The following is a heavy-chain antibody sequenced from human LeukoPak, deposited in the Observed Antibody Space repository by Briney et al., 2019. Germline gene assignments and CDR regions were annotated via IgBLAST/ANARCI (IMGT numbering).Heavy chain of an antibody. J-gene: IGHJ6*04. CDR1: GCFISSYY. CDR2: IYYSGST. Sequence: PSGTLSLTCTVSGCFISSYYWSWIRQPAGKGLDWMGYIYYSGSTNYNHSLKSRVTISVDTSKNQFSLKLSSVTAADTAVYYCARGKITMVRGVIITRLDGMDVWGKGTTVTVSS. V-gene: IGHV4-59*01. D-gene: IGHD3-10*01. CDR3: ARGKITMVRGVIITRLDGMDV.